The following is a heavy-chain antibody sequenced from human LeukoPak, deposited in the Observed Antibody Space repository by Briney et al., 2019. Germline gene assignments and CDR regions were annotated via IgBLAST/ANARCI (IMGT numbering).Heavy chain of an antibody. Sequence: SETLSLTCTVSGGSISSYYWSWIRQPPGKGLEWIGYIHYSGSTNYNPSLKSRVTISVDTSKNQFSLKLSSVTAADTAVYYCARDPSGYSGYDTFPNDAFDIWGQGTMVTVSS. CDR2: IHYSGST. J-gene: IGHJ3*02. CDR3: ARDPSGYSGYDTFPNDAFDI. CDR1: GGSISSYY. D-gene: IGHD5-12*01. V-gene: IGHV4-59*01.